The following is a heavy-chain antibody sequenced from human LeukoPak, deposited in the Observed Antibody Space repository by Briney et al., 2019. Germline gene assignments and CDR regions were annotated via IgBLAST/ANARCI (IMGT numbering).Heavy chain of an antibody. J-gene: IGHJ4*02. CDR1: GGTFSSYA. D-gene: IGHD3-3*01. CDR2: IIPIFGTA. V-gene: IGHV1-69*05. Sequence: SVKVSCKASGGTFSSYAISWVRQAPGQGLEWMGRIIPIFGTANYAQKFQGRVTITTDKSTSTAYMELSSLRSEDTAVYYCARGRFLEWLFLDYWGQGTLVTVSS. CDR3: ARGRFLEWLFLDY.